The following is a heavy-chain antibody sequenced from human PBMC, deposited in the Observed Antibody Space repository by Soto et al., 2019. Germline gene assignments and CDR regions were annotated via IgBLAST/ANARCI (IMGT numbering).Heavy chain of an antibody. CDR1: GGSISSYY. D-gene: IGHD2-2*01. CDR2: VYYSGNV. Sequence: SETLSLTCTVPGGSISSYYWSWVRQPPGKGLQWIGYVYYSGNVNYNPSLKSRVTISVDPSKNQFSLMLTSVTAADTAMYYCARVYCSGTSCYSFDSWGQGTLVTVSS. V-gene: IGHV4-59*01. CDR3: ARVYCSGTSCYSFDS. J-gene: IGHJ4*02.